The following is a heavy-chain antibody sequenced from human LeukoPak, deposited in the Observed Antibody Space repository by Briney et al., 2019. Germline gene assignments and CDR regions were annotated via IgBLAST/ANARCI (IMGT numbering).Heavy chain of an antibody. CDR2: ISSSSSYI. J-gene: IGHJ3*02. CDR1: GFTLSSYS. D-gene: IGHD1-26*01. CDR3: AKDRRVGAPGDAFDI. Sequence: GGSLRPSCAASGFTLSSYSMHWVRQAPGKGLEWVSSISSSSSYIYYADSVKGRVTISRDNAKKSLYLQMNSLRAEDTAVYYCAKDRRVGAPGDAFDIWGQGTMVTVSS. V-gene: IGHV3-21*01.